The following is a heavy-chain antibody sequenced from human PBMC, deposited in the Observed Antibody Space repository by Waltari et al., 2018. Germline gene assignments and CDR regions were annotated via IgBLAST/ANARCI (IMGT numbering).Heavy chain of an antibody. CDR1: GYSISSGYY. D-gene: IGHD2-2*01. CDR2: IYHSGST. J-gene: IGHJ6*02. V-gene: IGHV4-38-2*01. Sequence: QVQLQESGPGLVKPSETLSLTCAVSGYSISSGYYWGWIRQPPGKGLEGIGSIYHSGSTYKNPALKGRVTISGDTSKNQFSLKLSSVTAADTAVYYCARGGSTSKTYYYYYGMDVWGQGTTVTVSS. CDR3: ARGGSTSKTYYYYYGMDV.